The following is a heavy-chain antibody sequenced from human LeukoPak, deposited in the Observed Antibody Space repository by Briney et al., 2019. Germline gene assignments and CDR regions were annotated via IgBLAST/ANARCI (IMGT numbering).Heavy chain of an antibody. V-gene: IGHV4-59*01. CDR1: GGSISSYS. CDR2: IYYSGST. Sequence: TSETLFLTCTVSGGSISSYSWRWIRQPPGKGLEWIGCIYYSGSTDYNPSLKSRVTISVDTSKNQFSLKLTSVIAADTAVYYCARGGYSSNWYFDYWGQGTLVTVSS. J-gene: IGHJ4*02. CDR3: ARGGYSSNWYFDY. D-gene: IGHD6-13*01.